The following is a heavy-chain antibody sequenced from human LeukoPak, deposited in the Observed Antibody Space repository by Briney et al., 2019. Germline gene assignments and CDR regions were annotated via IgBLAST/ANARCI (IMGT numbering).Heavy chain of an antibody. CDR3: AISPRLQPLGDYYYHRDV. J-gene: IGHJ6*03. V-gene: IGHV1-24*01. D-gene: IGHD4-11*01. CDR1: GYTLTEHC. Sequence: ASAKVSCKVSGYTLTEHCMHGVRHAPGKGLEWRGGFDTEDGETIYAQKVQGRVTMTEDTSTDTAYMDLRSLRSEDTAVYYCAISPRLQPLGDYYYHRDVWGKGTT. CDR2: FDTEDGET.